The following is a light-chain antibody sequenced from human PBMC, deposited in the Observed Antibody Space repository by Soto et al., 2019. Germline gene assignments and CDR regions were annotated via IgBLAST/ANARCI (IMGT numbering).Light chain of an antibody. CDR1: QSVRSDH. J-gene: IGKJ5*01. CDR3: QEDGGPPPIT. V-gene: IGKV3-20*01. Sequence: IVLTQSPDTLSLSPGERATLSCRASQSVRSDHLAGYQQRRGQAPRLLIFDASFRASGVPERFRGSGSGTDFTLTITRLEPEDFAVYYCQEDGGPPPITFGRGTRLDIK. CDR2: DAS.